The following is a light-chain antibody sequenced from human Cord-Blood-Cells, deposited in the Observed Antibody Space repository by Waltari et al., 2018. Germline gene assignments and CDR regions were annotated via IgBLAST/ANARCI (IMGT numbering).Light chain of an antibody. CDR1: QSISSW. Sequence: DIQMTQSPSTLSASVGDRVTITCRASQSISSWLAWYQQKPGKAPKLLIYDASSLESGVPSRFSGSGSGTEFSLTISSLQPDDFATYYCQQYNSYLTFGQGTKLEIK. CDR2: DAS. V-gene: IGKV1-5*01. J-gene: IGKJ2*01. CDR3: QQYNSYLT.